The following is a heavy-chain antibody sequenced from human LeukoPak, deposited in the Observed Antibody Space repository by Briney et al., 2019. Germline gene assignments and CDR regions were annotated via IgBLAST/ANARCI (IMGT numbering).Heavy chain of an antibody. Sequence: GGSLRLSCAASGFTFSSYGMHWVRQAPGKGLEWVAFIRYDGSNKYYADSVKGRFTISRDNSKNTLYLQMNSLRAEDTAVYYCAKRGGLSSLFDRWGQGTLATVYS. D-gene: IGHD2-15*01. V-gene: IGHV3-30*02. CDR3: AKRGGLSSLFDR. CDR2: IRYDGSNK. J-gene: IGHJ5*02. CDR1: GFTFSSYG.